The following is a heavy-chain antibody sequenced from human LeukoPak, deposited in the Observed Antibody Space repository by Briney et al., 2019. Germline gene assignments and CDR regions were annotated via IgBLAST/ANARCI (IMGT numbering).Heavy chain of an antibody. CDR3: ARGMRYCSGGSCYIYYYYMDV. CDR2: INPNSVGT. Sequence: ASVKVSCKASGYTVTGYYMHWGGQAPGQGLEWMGWINPNSVGTNDAQKCQGRVTMTRDTSISTAYMELSRLRSEDTAVYYCARGMRYCSGGSCYIYYYYMDVWGKGTTVTVSS. CDR1: GYTVTGYY. J-gene: IGHJ6*03. D-gene: IGHD2-15*01. V-gene: IGHV1-2*02.